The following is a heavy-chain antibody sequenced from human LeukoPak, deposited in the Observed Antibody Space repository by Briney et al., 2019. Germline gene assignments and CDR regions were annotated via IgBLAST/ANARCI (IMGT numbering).Heavy chain of an antibody. V-gene: IGHV1-18*01. Sequence: ASVKVSCKASGGTFSSYAISWVRQAPGQGLEWMGWISAYNGNTNYAQKLQGRVTMTTDTSTSTAYMELRSLRSDDTAVYYCARGIVGARYFQHWGQGTLVTVSS. CDR1: GGTFSSYA. CDR3: ARGIVGARYFQH. CDR2: ISAYNGNT. D-gene: IGHD1-26*01. J-gene: IGHJ1*01.